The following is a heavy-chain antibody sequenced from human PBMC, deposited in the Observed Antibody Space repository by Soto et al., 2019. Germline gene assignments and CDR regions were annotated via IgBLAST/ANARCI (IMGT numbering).Heavy chain of an antibody. D-gene: IGHD6-19*01. Sequence: GGSLRLSCAASGFTFDDYTMHWVRQAPGKGLEWVSLISWDGGSTYYADSVKGRFTISRDNSKNSLYLQMNSLRTEDTALYYCAKGGYSSGWYVKGYGMDVWGQGSTVTVS. CDR1: GFTFDDYT. CDR2: ISWDGGST. V-gene: IGHV3-43*01. J-gene: IGHJ6*02. CDR3: AKGGYSSGWYVKGYGMDV.